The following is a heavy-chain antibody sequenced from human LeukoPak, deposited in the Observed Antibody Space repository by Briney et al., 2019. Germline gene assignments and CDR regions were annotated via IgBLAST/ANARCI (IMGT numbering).Heavy chain of an antibody. CDR2: ISYDGSNK. CDR3: ARGAFYNWNDGWFDP. Sequence: GRSLRLSCAASGFTFRSYAMLWVRQATGRGLEGGAVISYDGSNKYYADSVKGRFTISRDNSKNPLYLQMNRLRAEDTAVYYCARGAFYNWNDGWFDPWRQGTLVTVSS. V-gene: IGHV3-30-3*01. CDR1: GFTFRSYA. J-gene: IGHJ5*02. D-gene: IGHD1-20*01.